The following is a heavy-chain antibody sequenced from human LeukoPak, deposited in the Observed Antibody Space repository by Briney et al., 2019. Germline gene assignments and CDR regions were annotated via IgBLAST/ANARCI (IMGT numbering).Heavy chain of an antibody. CDR3: ARGIDYFDY. V-gene: IGHV3-30-3*01. CDR1: GVTLSSYA. Sequence: PGGSLRLSCTASGVTLSSYAMSWARQAPGKGLEWVAVISYDGSNKYCADSVKGRFTISRDNSKNTLYLQMNSLRAEDTAVYYCARGIDYFDYWGQGTLVTVSS. J-gene: IGHJ4*02. CDR2: ISYDGSNK.